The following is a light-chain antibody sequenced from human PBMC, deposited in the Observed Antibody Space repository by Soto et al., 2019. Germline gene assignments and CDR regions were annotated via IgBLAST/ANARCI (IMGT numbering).Light chain of an antibody. CDR2: GVT. CDR3: HVWDSSSDHYV. J-gene: IGLJ1*01. CDR1: RSDIGSYNS. Sequence: QAVLTQPASVSGSPGQSITISCTGTRSDIGSYNSIAWYQQHPGKAPRVMIFGVTKRPSGISNRFSGSNSGDTATLTIRRVEAGDEADYYCHVWDSSSDHYVFGTGTKLTVL. V-gene: IGLV2-14*02.